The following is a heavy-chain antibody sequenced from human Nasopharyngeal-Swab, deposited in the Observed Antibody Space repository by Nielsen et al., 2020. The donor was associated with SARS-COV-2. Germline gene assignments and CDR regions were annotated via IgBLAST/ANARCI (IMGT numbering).Heavy chain of an antibody. D-gene: IGHD5-12*01. V-gene: IGHV3-21*01. J-gene: IGHJ6*02. CDR2: ISTSSSYL. CDR1: GFTLSSNS. Sequence: GESLKISCAASGFTLSSNSINWVRQAPGKGLEWVSSISTSSSYLSYADSVKGRFTISRDNPKNSLYLQMNSLRAGDTAVYYCARGRGGGYDPWGYYYYDMDVWGHGTTVTVSS. CDR3: ARGRGGGYDPWGYYYYDMDV.